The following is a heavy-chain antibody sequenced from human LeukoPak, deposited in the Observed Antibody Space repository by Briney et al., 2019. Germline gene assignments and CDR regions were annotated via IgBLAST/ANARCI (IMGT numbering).Heavy chain of an antibody. D-gene: IGHD3-10*01. V-gene: IGHV1-18*01. Sequence: ASVKVSCKASGYTFTSYGISWVRQAPGQGLEWMGWISAYNGNTNYAQNLQGRVTMTTDTSTSTAYMELRSLRSDDTVVYYCARDGRGFGELSNWGQGTLVTVSS. J-gene: IGHJ4*02. CDR1: GYTFTSYG. CDR3: ARDGRGFGELSN. CDR2: ISAYNGNT.